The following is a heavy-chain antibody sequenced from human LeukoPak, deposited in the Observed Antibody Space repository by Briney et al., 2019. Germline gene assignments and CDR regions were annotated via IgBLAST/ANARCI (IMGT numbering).Heavy chain of an antibody. D-gene: IGHD3-10*01. J-gene: IGHJ4*02. CDR2: INNDGSTS. CDR1: GFPFANTW. Sequence: GGSLRLSCAASGFPFANTWMHWVRQAPGRGLVWISLINNDGSTSHYADSVKGRFTISRDNAKNTVYLQMNSLRAEDTAVYYCAIGGTYGSGSWGQGTLVTVSP. CDR3: AIGGTYGSGS. V-gene: IGHV3-74*01.